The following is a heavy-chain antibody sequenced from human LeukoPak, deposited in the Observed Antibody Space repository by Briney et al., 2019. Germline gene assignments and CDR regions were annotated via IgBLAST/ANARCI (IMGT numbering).Heavy chain of an antibody. D-gene: IGHD6-13*01. Sequence: GGSLRLSCAASGITVGTNYMSWVRQAPGKGLEWVSIIYSGGATFYADSVKGRFTISRDNAKNTLYLQMNSLRAEDTAVYYCAGDRSWLTFDPWGQGTLVTVSS. CDR2: IYSGGAT. CDR1: GITVGTNY. J-gene: IGHJ5*02. CDR3: AGDRSWLTFDP. V-gene: IGHV3-66*01.